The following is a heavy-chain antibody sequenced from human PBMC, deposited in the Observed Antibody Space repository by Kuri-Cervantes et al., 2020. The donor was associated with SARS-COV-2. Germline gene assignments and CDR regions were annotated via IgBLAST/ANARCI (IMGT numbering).Heavy chain of an antibody. D-gene: IGHD4-17*01. J-gene: IGHJ4*02. CDR2: ITYTGTT. Sequence: SQTFSLTCVFSGSSFSGYYWSLIRPPPGKGLEGIGEITYTGTTNYNASRKSRVIISLDMSKKLFSLRLTPVTAADTGLYFCARGRTTDLDSWGQGTLVTVSS. V-gene: IGHV4-34*01. CDR3: ARGRTTDLDS. CDR1: GSSFSGYY.